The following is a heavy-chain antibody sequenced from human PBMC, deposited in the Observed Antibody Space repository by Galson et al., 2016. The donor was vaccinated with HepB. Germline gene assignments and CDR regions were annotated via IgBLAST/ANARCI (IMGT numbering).Heavy chain of an antibody. D-gene: IGHD3-10*01. V-gene: IGHV1-18*01. Sequence: SVKVSCKASGYTFMSKGISWVRQAPGQGLEWMGWIGAYNGNTNYAQKLQGRVTMTTDTSTSTAYMELRSLISDDTAVYYCARVSFPSMIPGGGDFDYWGQGTLVTVSS. CDR1: GYTFMSKG. J-gene: IGHJ4*02. CDR2: IGAYNGNT. CDR3: ARVSFPSMIPGGGDFDY.